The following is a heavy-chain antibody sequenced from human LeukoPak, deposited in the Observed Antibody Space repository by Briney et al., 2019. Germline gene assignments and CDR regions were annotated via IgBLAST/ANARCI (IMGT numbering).Heavy chain of an antibody. CDR2: ISSSSSYT. V-gene: IGHV3-11*06. Sequence: PGGSLRLSCAASGFTFSDYYMSWIRQAPGKGLEWVSYISSSSSYTNYADSVKGRFTISRENAKNSLYLQMNSLRAEDTAVYYCARAQTLYSGYDSNWFDPWGQGTLVTVSS. J-gene: IGHJ5*02. CDR1: GFTFSDYY. D-gene: IGHD5-12*01. CDR3: ARAQTLYSGYDSNWFDP.